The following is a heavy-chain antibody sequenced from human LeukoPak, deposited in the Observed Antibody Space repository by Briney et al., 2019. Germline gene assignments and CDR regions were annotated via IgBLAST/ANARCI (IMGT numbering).Heavy chain of an antibody. CDR2: ISHDGRDK. V-gene: IGHV3-30*07. D-gene: IGHD6-13*01. Sequence: GGSLRLSCAASGFTFSYHAIHWVRQAPGKGLDWVAGISHDGRDKYFADSVKGRFTISRDNSKNTLYLQMNSLRAEDTAVYYCAREEGIAAAGALEYWGQGILVTVSS. J-gene: IGHJ4*02. CDR3: AREEGIAAAGALEY. CDR1: GFTFSYHA.